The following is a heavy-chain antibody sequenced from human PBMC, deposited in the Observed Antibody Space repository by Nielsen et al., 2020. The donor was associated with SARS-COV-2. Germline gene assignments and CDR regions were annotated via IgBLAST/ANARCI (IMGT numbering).Heavy chain of an antibody. Sequence: GSLRLSCAASGFTVSSNYMSWVRQAPGKGLEWIGEINHSGNTNYSPSLKSRVTISVDTSKIQFSLKLNSVTAADTAVYYCARGGFFDIWGQGTMVTVSS. CDR2: INHSGNT. CDR3: ARGGFFDI. D-gene: IGHD3-10*01. CDR1: GFTVSSNY. J-gene: IGHJ3*02. V-gene: IGHV4-34*01.